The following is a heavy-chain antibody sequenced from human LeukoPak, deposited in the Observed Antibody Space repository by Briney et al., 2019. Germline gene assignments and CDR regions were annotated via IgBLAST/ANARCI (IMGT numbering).Heavy chain of an antibody. CDR3: ARDVQAGPGY. J-gene: IGHJ4*02. CDR1: GFTFSRHW. D-gene: IGHD6-19*01. Sequence: PGGSLRLSCAASGFTFSRHWKHWVRQAPGKGLVWVSRINSDGSRTTYADSVKGRFTISRDNAKNTLHLQMNSLRAEDTAVYYCARDVQAGPGYWGQGTLVTVSS. CDR2: INSDGSRT. V-gene: IGHV3-74*01.